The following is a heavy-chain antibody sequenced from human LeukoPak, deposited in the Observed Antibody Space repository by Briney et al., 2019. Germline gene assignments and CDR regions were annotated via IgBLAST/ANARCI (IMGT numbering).Heavy chain of an antibody. CDR2: IAYSGSPS. D-gene: IGHD2-8*01. Sequence: SETLSLTCTVSGVSISSIYFWGWVRQPPGKGLEWIGSIAYSGSPSYYNPSLKSRVTISVDTSKNQFSLKLSSVTAADTAVYYCARDHHILQMVSAIPDAFDIWGQGTMVTVFS. V-gene: IGHV4-39*01. CDR3: ARDHHILQMVSAIPDAFDI. CDR1: GVSISSIYF. J-gene: IGHJ3*02.